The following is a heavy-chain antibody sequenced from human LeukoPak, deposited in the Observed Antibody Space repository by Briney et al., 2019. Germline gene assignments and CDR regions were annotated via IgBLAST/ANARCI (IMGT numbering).Heavy chain of an antibody. CDR1: GGSISSYY. Sequence: SETLSLTCTVSGGSISSYYWSWIRQPPGKGLEWIGYVYYNGITNYNPSLKSRVSISLDTSKNQFSLRLNSVTAAETAVYYCASQLGGTTFHWGQGTLVTFSS. CDR3: ASQLGGTTFH. J-gene: IGHJ4*02. D-gene: IGHD1/OR15-1a*01. V-gene: IGHV4-59*01. CDR2: VYYNGIT.